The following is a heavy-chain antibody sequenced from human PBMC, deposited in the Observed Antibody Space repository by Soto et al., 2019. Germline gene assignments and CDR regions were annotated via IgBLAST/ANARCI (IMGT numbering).Heavy chain of an antibody. Sequence: GSLRLSCAASGFTFSAVYMSWIRQAPNKGLEYISYISSSGTSANYADSVKGRFTISRDNAKNSLYLQMNSLRAEDTAVYYCTRDRGAVTGQYFDYWGQGALVTVSS. D-gene: IGHD6-19*01. CDR2: ISSSGTSA. CDR1: GFTFSAVY. J-gene: IGHJ4*02. CDR3: TRDRGAVTGQYFDY. V-gene: IGHV3-11*05.